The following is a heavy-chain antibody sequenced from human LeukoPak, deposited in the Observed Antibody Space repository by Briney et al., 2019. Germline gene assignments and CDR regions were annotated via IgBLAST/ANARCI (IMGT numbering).Heavy chain of an antibody. CDR1: GYTFTTYG. V-gene: IGHV1-18*01. J-gene: IGHJ4*02. Sequence: GASVKVSCKASGYTFTTYGISWVRQAPGQGLEWMGWISVYNGNTNYAQKLQGRVTMATDTSTNTVYMELRSLRSDDTAVYYCARDRYYDSSGCPDYWGQGTLVTVSS. CDR2: ISVYNGNT. D-gene: IGHD3-22*01. CDR3: ARDRYYDSSGCPDY.